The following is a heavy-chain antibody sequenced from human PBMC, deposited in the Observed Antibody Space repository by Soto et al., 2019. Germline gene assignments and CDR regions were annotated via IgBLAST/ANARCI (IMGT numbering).Heavy chain of an antibody. J-gene: IGHJ5*02. D-gene: IGHD3-16*02. CDR1: GYTFTSYG. V-gene: IGHV1-18*01. Sequence: QVQLVQSGAEVKKPGASVKVSCKASGYTFTSYGISWVRQAPGQGLEWMGWISAYNGNTNYAQKLKGRVTMTTDTSTSTAYMELRSLRSDDTAVYYCARGSDYDYVWGSYRDNWFDPWGQGTLVTVSS. CDR3: ARGSDYDYVWGSYRDNWFDP. CDR2: ISAYNGNT.